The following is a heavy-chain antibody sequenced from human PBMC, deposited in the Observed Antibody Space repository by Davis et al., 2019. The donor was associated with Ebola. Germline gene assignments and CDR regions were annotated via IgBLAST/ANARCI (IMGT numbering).Heavy chain of an antibody. Sequence: SLKISCAASGFTFDDYAMHWVRQAPGKGLEWVSGIGWNSGSIGYADSVKGRFTISRDNAKNSLYLQMNSLRAEDTALYYCAKAAAAGTGVFDYWGQGTLVTVSS. V-gene: IGHV3-9*01. D-gene: IGHD6-13*01. J-gene: IGHJ4*02. CDR3: AKAAAAGTGVFDY. CDR2: IGWNSGSI. CDR1: GFTFDDYA.